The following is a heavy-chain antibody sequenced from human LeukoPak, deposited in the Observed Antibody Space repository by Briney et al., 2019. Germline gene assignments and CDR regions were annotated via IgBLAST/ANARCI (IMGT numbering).Heavy chain of an antibody. V-gene: IGHV4-39*07. CDR1: GGSISSSSYY. Sequence: SETLSLTCTVSGGSISSSSYYWGGIRQPPGKGLEWIGSIYYSGSTYYNPSLKSRVTISVDTSKNQFSLKLSSVTAADTAVYYCAREISGAFDIWGQGTMVTVPS. J-gene: IGHJ3*02. CDR3: AREISGAFDI. D-gene: IGHD2-15*01. CDR2: IYYSGST.